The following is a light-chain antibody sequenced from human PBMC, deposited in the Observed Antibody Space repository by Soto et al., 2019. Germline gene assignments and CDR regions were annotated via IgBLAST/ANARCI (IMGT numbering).Light chain of an antibody. Sequence: QSALTQPASVSGSPGQSITISCTGTSRDVGGYNYVSWYQQHPGKAPKLMIYEVSNRPSGVSDRFSGSRSGNTASLTISGLQAEDESDYYCSSYPSSSTWVFGGGPKLTVL. CDR1: SRDVGGYNY. CDR2: EVS. J-gene: IGLJ3*02. V-gene: IGLV2-14*01. CDR3: SSYPSSSTWV.